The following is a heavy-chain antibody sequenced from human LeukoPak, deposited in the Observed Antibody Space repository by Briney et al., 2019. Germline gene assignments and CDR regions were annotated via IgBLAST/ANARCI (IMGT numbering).Heavy chain of an antibody. Sequence: PGGSLRLSCAASGFTFSSYAMSWVRQAPGEGLEWVSAISGSGGSTYYADSVEGRFTISRDNSKNTLYLQMNSLRAEDTAVYYCAKVLITIFHYMDVWGKGTTVTVSS. CDR1: GFTFSSYA. CDR2: ISGSGGST. V-gene: IGHV3-23*01. J-gene: IGHJ6*03. D-gene: IGHD3-3*01. CDR3: AKVLITIFHYMDV.